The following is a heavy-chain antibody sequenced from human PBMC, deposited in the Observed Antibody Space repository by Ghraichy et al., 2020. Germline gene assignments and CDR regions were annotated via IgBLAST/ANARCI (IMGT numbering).Heavy chain of an antibody. CDR3: ASEVDQLLYRGCNHTDAFDI. CDR2: INPNSGGT. Sequence: ASVKVSCKASGYTFTGYYMHWVRQAPGQGLEWMGWINPNSGGTNYAQKFQGRVTMTRDTSISTAYMELSRLRSDDTAVYYCASEVDQLLYRGCNHTDAFDILGQGTMVTVSP. J-gene: IGHJ3*02. V-gene: IGHV1-2*02. CDR1: GYTFTGYY. D-gene: IGHD2-2*02.